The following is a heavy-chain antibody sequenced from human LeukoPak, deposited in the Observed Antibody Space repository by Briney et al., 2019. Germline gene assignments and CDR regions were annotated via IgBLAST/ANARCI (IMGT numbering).Heavy chain of an antibody. J-gene: IGHJ5*02. CDR2: ISGSGST. CDR3: ARQRVAGSSFDP. CDR1: GASITSSHW. D-gene: IGHD6-13*01. V-gene: IGHV4-59*08. Sequence: SGTLSLTCAVSGASITSSHWWSWIRQPPGKGLEWIGNISGSGSTNYNPSLKSRVTISVDTSKNQFSLKLSSVTAADTAVYYCARQRVAGSSFDPWGQGTLVTASS.